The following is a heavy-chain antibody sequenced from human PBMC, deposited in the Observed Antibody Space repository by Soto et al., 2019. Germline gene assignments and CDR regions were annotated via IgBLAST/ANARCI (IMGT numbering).Heavy chain of an antibody. CDR3: ARMGPRKNGIDY. Sequence: PGESLRISCKGSGYSFTSYLIVLVRPMPGKGLEWMGIIYPGDSDTRYSPSFQGQVTISADKSISTAYPQWSSLKASDTAMYYCARMGPRKNGIDYCGQGTLVTVSS. CDR1: GYSFTSYL. CDR2: IYPGDSDT. D-gene: IGHD1-26*01. J-gene: IGHJ4*02. V-gene: IGHV5-51*01.